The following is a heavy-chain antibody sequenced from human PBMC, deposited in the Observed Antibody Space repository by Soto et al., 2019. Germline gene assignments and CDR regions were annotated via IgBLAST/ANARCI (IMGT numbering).Heavy chain of an antibody. CDR1: GGSISSDGYY. CDR3: ARDQRYYYGSGSYDYYGMDV. Sequence: SETLSLTCTVSGGSISSDGYYWSWIRQHPGKGLEWIGYIYYSGSTYYNPSLKSRVTISVDTSKNQFSLKLSSVTAADTAVYYCARDQRYYYGSGSYDYYGMDVWGQGTTVTVSS. J-gene: IGHJ6*02. CDR2: IYYSGST. V-gene: IGHV4-31*03. D-gene: IGHD3-10*01.